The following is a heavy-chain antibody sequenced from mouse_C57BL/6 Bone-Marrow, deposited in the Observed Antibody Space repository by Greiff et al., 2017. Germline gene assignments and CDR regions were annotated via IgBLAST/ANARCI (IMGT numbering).Heavy chain of an antibody. D-gene: IGHD2-1*01. CDR1: GFTFSSYG. CDR2: ISSGGSYT. V-gene: IGHV5-6*01. CDR3: AKQEGYYGNPDAMDY. J-gene: IGHJ4*01. Sequence: EVELVESGGDLVKPGGSLKLSCAASGFTFSSYGMSWVRQTPDKRLEWVATISSGGSYTYYPDSVKGRFTISRDNAKNTPYLQMSSLKSEDTAMYYCAKQEGYYGNPDAMDYWGRGTSVTVSS.